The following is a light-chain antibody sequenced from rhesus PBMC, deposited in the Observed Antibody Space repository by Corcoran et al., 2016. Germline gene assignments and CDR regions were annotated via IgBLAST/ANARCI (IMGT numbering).Light chain of an antibody. Sequence: DIQMSQSPSSLPASVGDRVTLTCRASQGISCYLNWYQQKPGKAPKLLIYFANSLASWVPSRFSGSWSGTDFTLTISSLQPEDFATYYCQQGNSNPYSFGQGTKVEIK. CDR1: QGISCY. CDR3: QQGNSNPYS. CDR2: FAN. J-gene: IGKJ2*01. V-gene: IGKV1-32*02.